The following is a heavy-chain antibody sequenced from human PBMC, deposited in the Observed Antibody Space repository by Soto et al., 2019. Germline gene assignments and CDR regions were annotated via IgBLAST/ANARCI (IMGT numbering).Heavy chain of an antibody. V-gene: IGHV1-24*01. CDR1: GYTLTELS. J-gene: IGHJ6*03. D-gene: IGHD3-3*01. Sequence: ASVKVSCKVSGYTLTELSMHWVRQAPGKGLEWMGGFDPEDGETIYAQKFQGRVTMTEDTSTDTAYMELSSLRSEDTAVYYCATAIRITIFGVNSILDVWGKGTTVTVS. CDR2: FDPEDGET. CDR3: ATAIRITIFGVNSILDV.